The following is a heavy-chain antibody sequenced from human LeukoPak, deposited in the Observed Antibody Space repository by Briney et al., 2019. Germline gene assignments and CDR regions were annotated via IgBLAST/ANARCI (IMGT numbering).Heavy chain of an antibody. CDR2: ISNSGSST. CDR1: GFTFSSYA. D-gene: IGHD1-1*01. CDR3: AKAKAGYSFDY. V-gene: IGHV3-23*01. J-gene: IGHJ4*02. Sequence: GGSLRLSCAASGFTFSSYAMSWVRQAPGKGLEWVSVISNSGSSTYYVHSVKGRFTISRDNSKGTLYLQMNSLRAEDTAVYYCAKAKAGYSFDYWGQGTLVTVSS.